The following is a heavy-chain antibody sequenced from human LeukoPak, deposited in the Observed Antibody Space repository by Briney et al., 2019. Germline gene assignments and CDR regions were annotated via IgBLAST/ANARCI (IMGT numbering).Heavy chain of an antibody. CDR2: ISSSSSYI. D-gene: IGHD3-10*01. V-gene: IGHV3-21*01. J-gene: IGHJ6*02. CDR1: GFTFSNYW. CDR3: ARYSHPTLLWSGESHFYGMDV. Sequence: GGSLRLSRAASGFTFSNYWMSWVRQAPGQGLEWVSSISSSSSYIYYADSVKGRFTISRDNAKNSLYLQMNSLRAEGTAVYYCARYSHPTLLWSGESHFYGMDVWGQGTTVTVSS.